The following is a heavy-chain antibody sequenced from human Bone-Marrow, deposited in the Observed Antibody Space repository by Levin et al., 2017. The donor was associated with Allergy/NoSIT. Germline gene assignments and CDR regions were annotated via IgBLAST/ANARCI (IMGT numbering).Heavy chain of an antibody. Sequence: MSSETLSLTCTVSGGSFSGGGYHWSWIRQHPEKGLEWIGYISYRGTTYYNPSLKSRVTMSVDTSKTQFSLNLSSVTAADTAVYFCAREDGYVFDCWGQGTPVTVSS. J-gene: IGHJ4*02. CDR1: GGSFSGGGYH. CDR2: ISYRGTT. D-gene: IGHD5-24*01. CDR3: AREDGYVFDC. V-gene: IGHV4-31*03.